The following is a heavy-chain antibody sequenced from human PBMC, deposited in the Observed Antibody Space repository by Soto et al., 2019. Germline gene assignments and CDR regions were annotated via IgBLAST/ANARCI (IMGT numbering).Heavy chain of an antibody. CDR1: GFTVSSNY. CDR3: ARGTIFGVNDY. D-gene: IGHD3-3*01. Sequence: EVQLVESGGGLVQPGGSLRLSCAASGFTVSSNYMSWARQAPGKGLEWVSVIDGGGSTYYADSVKGRFIISRDNSKNTLYLQMNSLRAEDTAVYYCARGTIFGVNDYWGQATLVTVSS. CDR2: IDGGGST. V-gene: IGHV3-66*01. J-gene: IGHJ4*02.